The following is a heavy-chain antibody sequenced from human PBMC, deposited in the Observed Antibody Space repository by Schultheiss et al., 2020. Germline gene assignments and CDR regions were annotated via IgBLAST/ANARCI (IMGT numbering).Heavy chain of an antibody. Sequence: SETLSLTCSVSGGSISSGGYCWSWIRQPPGKGLEWIGFIYQSGSTSYNPSLKSRVTISVDRSKIQFSLNLSSVTAADTAVYYCARAITGSREFDYWGQGTLVTVSS. J-gene: IGHJ4*02. V-gene: IGHV4-30-2*01. CDR3: ARAITGSREFDY. CDR2: IYQSGST. CDR1: GGSISSGGYC. D-gene: IGHD1-20*01.